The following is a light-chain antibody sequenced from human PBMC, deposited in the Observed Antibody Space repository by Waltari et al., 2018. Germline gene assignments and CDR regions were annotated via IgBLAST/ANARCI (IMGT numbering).Light chain of an antibody. CDR2: DTY. V-gene: IGLV1-51*01. CDR1: TSNIGNFY. CDR3: GAWDSSLTAYV. Sequence: QPPSVSATPGQTVTISCSGSTSNIGNFYVSWYQQLPGTVPKLLVYDTYKRPSGIPDRFFGSKSGTSATLGITGLQTGDEAHYYCGAWDSSLTAYVFGTGTEVTVL. J-gene: IGLJ1*01.